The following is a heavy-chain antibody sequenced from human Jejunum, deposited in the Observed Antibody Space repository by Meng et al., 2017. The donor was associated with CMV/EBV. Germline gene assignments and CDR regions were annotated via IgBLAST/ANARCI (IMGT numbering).Heavy chain of an antibody. J-gene: IGHJ4*02. V-gene: IGHV3-30-3*01. CDR2: ISYDAGYK. D-gene: IGHD2/OR15-2a*01. CDR3: ARDKGAGLLYLDY. Sequence: SGFTFSNYAMHWVRQAPGKGLEWVAVISYDAGYKYYADSVKGRFTISRDSSKNTVYLQMNSLRPEDMAVYYCARDKGAGLLYLDYWGQGTLVTVSS. CDR1: GFTFSNYA.